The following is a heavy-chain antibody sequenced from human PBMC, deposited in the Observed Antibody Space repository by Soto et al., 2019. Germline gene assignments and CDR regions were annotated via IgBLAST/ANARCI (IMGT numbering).Heavy chain of an antibody. Sequence: EVQLVESGGGLVKPGGSLRLSCAASGFTFSGHTINWVRQAPGKGLEWVSSVSSSSSYIYYADSVKGRFTVSRDNAEKSLSLQMNSLRAEDTAIYYCARCMGFDGSGYAFFDSWGQGTLVTVSS. D-gene: IGHD3-10*01. J-gene: IGHJ4*02. CDR1: GFTFSGHT. CDR3: ARCMGFDGSGYAFFDS. V-gene: IGHV3-21*01. CDR2: VSSSSSYI.